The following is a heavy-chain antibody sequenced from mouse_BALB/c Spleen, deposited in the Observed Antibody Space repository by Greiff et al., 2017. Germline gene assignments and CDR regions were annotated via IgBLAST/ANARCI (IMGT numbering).Heavy chain of an antibody. J-gene: IGHJ3*01. CDR3: AKHEGIHYYGYRPFAY. D-gene: IGHD1-2*01. V-gene: IGHV2-6-5*01. CDR2: IWGGGST. Sequence: VQVVESGPGLVAPSQSLSITCTVSGFSLTDYGVSWIRQPPGKGLEWLGVIWGGGSTYYNSALKSRLSISKDNSKSQVFLKMNSLQTDDTAMYYCAKHEGIHYYGYRPFAYWGQGTLVTVSA. CDR1: GFSLTDYG.